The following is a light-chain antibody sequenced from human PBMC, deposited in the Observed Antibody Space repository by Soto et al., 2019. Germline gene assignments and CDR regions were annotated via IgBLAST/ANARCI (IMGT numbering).Light chain of an antibody. V-gene: IGLV2-23*02. J-gene: IGLJ2*01. CDR1: SSDVGSYNL. Sequence: QSALTQPASVSGSPGQSITISCTGTSSDVGSYNLVSWYQQHPGKAPKLMIYEVSKRPSGVSNRFSGSKSGNTASLTISGLHAEDEADYYCCSYAGSSTWVVFCGGTPLTVL. CDR3: CSYAGSSTWVV. CDR2: EVS.